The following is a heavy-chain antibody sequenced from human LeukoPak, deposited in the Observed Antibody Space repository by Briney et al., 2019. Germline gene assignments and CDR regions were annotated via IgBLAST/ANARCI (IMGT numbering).Heavy chain of an antibody. J-gene: IGHJ4*02. CDR2: ISYDGSNK. D-gene: IGHD6-13*01. CDR1: GLTFSSYG. V-gene: IGHV3-30*18. Sequence: GGSLRLSCAASGLTFSSYGMHWVRQAPGKGLEWVAVISYDGSNKYYADSVKGRFTISRDNSKNTLYLQMNSLRAEDTAVYYCAKDQMGHIAAVDYWGQGTLVTVSS. CDR3: AKDQMGHIAAVDY.